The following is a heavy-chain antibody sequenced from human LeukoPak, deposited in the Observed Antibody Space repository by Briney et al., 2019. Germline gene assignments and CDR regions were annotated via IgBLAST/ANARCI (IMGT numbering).Heavy chain of an antibody. CDR1: EFTFGTYA. CDR2: ISSSGDST. Sequence: GGSLRLSCAASEFTFGTYAMSWVRQAPGKGLEWVSSISSSGDSTYYADSVKGRFTISRDNSKNTLYLQMNHLRAEDTAVYYCAKLTRIAGRPFLDYWGQGTLVTVSS. V-gene: IGHV3-23*01. J-gene: IGHJ4*02. D-gene: IGHD6-6*01. CDR3: AKLTRIAGRPFLDY.